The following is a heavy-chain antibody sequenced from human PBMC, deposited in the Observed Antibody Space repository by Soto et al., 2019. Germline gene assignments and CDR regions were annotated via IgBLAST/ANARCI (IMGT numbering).Heavy chain of an antibody. CDR1: GFTFDDYA. Sequence: QLVESGGGLVQPGRSLRLSCAASGFTFDDYAMHWVRQAPGKGLEWVSGISWSGDNMAYADSVKGRVITSRDNVKNSLYLQMNSLRVEDTALYHCVKVSYSSLTTLGSAFDVWGQGTRVTVS. J-gene: IGHJ3*01. V-gene: IGHV3-9*01. CDR3: VKVSYSSLTTLGSAFDV. D-gene: IGHD4-4*01. CDR2: ISWSGDNM.